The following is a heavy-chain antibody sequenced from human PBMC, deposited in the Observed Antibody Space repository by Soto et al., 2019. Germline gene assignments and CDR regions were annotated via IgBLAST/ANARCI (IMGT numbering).Heavy chain of an antibody. J-gene: IGHJ6*04. CDR2: IIPIFGTA. V-gene: IGHV1-69*12. CDR3: ARSRGGGEDSNYYYGMAV. D-gene: IGHD3-10*01. CDR1: GGTFSSYA. Sequence: QVQLVQSGAEVKKPGSSVKVSCKASGGTFSSYAISWVRQAPGQGLEWMGGIIPIFGTANYAQKFQGRVTITADESTSTAYMELSGRRAEDPAVYYWARSRGGGEDSNYYYGMAVWGKGTTVPVSS.